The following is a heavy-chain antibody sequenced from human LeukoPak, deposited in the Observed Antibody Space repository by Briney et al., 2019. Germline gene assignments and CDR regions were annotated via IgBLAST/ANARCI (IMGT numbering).Heavy chain of an antibody. V-gene: IGHV4-59*12. CDR1: GGSISTYY. J-gene: IGHJ4*02. D-gene: IGHD3-10*01. Sequence: SETLSLTCAVSGGSISTYYWSWIRQPPGKGLEWIGYIYYTGSTNYNPSLKSRVTISVDTSKNQFSLKLSSVTAADTAVYYCAKVGIDGSGPFDHWGQGTLVTVSS. CDR3: AKVGIDGSGPFDH. CDR2: IYYTGST.